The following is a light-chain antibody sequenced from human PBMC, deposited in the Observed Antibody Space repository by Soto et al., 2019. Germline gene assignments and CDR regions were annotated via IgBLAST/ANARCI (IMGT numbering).Light chain of an antibody. CDR3: TSYRSSSTLDV. Sequence: SALTQPASVSGSPGQSITISCTGTSSDVGGYNYVSWYQQYPGKAPKLIIYEVNKRPSGVSNRFSGSKSGNTASLTISGLQADDESDYYCTSYRSSSTLDVFGTGTKV. CDR1: SSDVGGYNY. V-gene: IGLV2-14*01. J-gene: IGLJ1*01. CDR2: EVN.